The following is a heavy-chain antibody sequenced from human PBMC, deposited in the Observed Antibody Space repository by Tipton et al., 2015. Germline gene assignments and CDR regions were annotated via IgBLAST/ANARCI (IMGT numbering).Heavy chain of an antibody. D-gene: IGHD2-21*01. CDR2: ISSGSIYI. CDR3: ARDHIWAFDI. CDR1: GFTFSSYT. Sequence: SLRLSCAASGFTFSSYTMGWVRQAPGEGLQWVSSISSGSIYINYADSVKGRFTISRDNAKNSLYLQMNSLRDEDTAVYYCARDHIWAFDIWGQGTMVTVSS. V-gene: IGHV3-21*01. J-gene: IGHJ3*02.